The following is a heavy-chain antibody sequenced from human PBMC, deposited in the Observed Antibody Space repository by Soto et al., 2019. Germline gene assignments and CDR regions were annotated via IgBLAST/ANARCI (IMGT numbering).Heavy chain of an antibody. Sequence: GGSLRLSCAASGFTFSSYAMSWVRQAPGKGLEWVSAISGSGGSTYYADSVKGRFTISRDNSKNTLYLQMNSLRAEDTAVYYYASSSSYSSSWYILDYWGQGTLVTVSS. CDR1: GFTFSSYA. CDR2: ISGSGGST. J-gene: IGHJ4*02. CDR3: ASSSSYSSSWYILDY. V-gene: IGHV3-23*01. D-gene: IGHD6-13*01.